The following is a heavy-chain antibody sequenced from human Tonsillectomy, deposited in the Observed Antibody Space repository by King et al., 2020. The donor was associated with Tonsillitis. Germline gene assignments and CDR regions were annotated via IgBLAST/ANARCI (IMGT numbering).Heavy chain of an antibody. CDR2: VFTDGYT. CDR3: ARGRQYCHSLTCLTPFDY. Sequence: VQLVESGGGVIQPGGSLRLSCAASGFTVSSKYMSWVRQAPGKGLEWVSVVFTDGYTIYAESVEGRFTISRDNSKNTLCLQMNSLRAEDTAVYYCARGRQYCHSLTCLTPFDYWGQGTLVTVSS. V-gene: IGHV3-53*01. J-gene: IGHJ4*02. D-gene: IGHD2/OR15-2a*01. CDR1: GFTVSSKY.